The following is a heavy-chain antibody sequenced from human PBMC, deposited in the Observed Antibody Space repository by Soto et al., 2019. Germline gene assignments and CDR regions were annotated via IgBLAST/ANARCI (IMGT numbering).Heavy chain of an antibody. CDR3: ARHGWYDYQYVFFDY. V-gene: IGHV4-39*01. CDR2: IYYSGST. D-gene: IGHD4-17*01. Sequence: SETLSLTCTVSGGSISSSSYYWGWIRQPPGKGLEWIGSIYYSGSTYYNPSLKSRVTISVDTSKNQFSLKLSSVTAADTAVYYCARHGWYDYQYVFFDYRGQGTLVTVSS. CDR1: GGSISSSSYY. J-gene: IGHJ4*02.